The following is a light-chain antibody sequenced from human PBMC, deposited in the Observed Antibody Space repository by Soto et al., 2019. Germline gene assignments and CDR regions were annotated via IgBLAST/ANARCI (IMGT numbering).Light chain of an antibody. J-gene: IGKJ1*01. V-gene: IGKV3-15*01. CDR2: GAS. CDR1: QTINNN. Sequence: VMTQAPATLSVSPGERATLSCRASQTINNNVAWYQLKDGQVPRLVIYGASTRATDIPARFSGSGFGTDFTLTISSLQPEDSATYYCLQDRSHFWTFGQGTKVDIK. CDR3: LQDRSHFWT.